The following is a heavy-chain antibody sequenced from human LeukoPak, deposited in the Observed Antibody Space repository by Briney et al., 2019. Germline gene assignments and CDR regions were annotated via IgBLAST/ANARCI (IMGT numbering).Heavy chain of an antibody. J-gene: IGHJ6*02. CDR3: ASRYYYGSGSYLYYYYYGMDV. V-gene: IGHV7-4-1*02. D-gene: IGHD3-10*01. CDR1: GDTFTSYA. Sequence: ASVKVSCKASGDTFTSYAMNWVRQAPGQGLEWMGWINTNTGNPTYAQGFTGRFVFSLDTSVSTAYLQISSLKAEDTAVYYCASRYYYGSGSYLYYYYYGMDVWGQGTTVTVSS. CDR2: INTNTGNP.